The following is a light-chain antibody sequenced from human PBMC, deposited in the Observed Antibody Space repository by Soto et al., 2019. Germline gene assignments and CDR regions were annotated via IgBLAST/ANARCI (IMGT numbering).Light chain of an antibody. J-gene: IGLJ1*01. Sequence: QSVLTQPASVSGSPGQWITISCTGISSDVGGYNYVSWYQQRPAKAPNLMIYDVSNWRSADSNCFSGSNSGNTLSLSVLGSQDEDEDDYYCSDYTRRGVFGTGTKVTVL. V-gene: IGLV2-14*01. CDR2: DVS. CDR1: SSDVGGYNY. CDR3: SDYTRRGV.